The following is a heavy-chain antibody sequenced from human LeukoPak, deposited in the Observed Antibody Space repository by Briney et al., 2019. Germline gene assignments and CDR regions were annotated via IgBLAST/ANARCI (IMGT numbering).Heavy chain of an antibody. J-gene: IGHJ6*03. V-gene: IGHV4-61*02. D-gene: IGHD3-10*01. CDR2: IYTSGST. CDR1: GGSISSGSYY. CDR3: ARDQYYYGSGSSNPTYYYYYYYMDV. Sequence: SQTLSLTCTVSGGSISSGSYYWSWIRQPAGKGLEWIGRIYTSGSTNYNPSLKNRVTISVDTSKNQFSLKLSSETAADTAVYYCARDQYYYGSGSSNPTYYYYYYYMDVWGKGTTVTVSS.